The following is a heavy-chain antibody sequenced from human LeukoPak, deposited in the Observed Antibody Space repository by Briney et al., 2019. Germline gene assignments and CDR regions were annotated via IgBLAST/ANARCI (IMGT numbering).Heavy chain of an antibody. CDR3: AKGRSGTAVAAPDY. CDR1: GFSFRDYW. CDR2: ISYDGSQ. D-gene: IGHD6-19*01. Sequence: PGGSLRLSCAASGFSFRDYWVSWMRQAPGKGLDWVALISYDGSQYYADSVRGRFTISRDKSKNTVHLQMNSLRTDDTAVYYCAKGRSGTAVAAPDYWGQGTLVTVSS. J-gene: IGHJ4*02. V-gene: IGHV3-30*18.